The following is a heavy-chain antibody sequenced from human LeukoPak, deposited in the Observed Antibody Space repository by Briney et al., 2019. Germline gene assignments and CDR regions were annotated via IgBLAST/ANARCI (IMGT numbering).Heavy chain of an antibody. Sequence: SETLSLTCTVSGGSISSSSYYWGWIRQPPGKGLEWIGSIYYSGSTYYNPSLKSRVTISVDTSKNQFSLKLSSVTAADTAVYYCARSVVPAAMWSVGVYYFDYWGQGTLVTVSS. CDR1: GGSISSSSYY. V-gene: IGHV4-39*07. J-gene: IGHJ4*02. CDR2: IYYSGST. D-gene: IGHD2-2*01. CDR3: ARSVVPAAMWSVGVYYFDY.